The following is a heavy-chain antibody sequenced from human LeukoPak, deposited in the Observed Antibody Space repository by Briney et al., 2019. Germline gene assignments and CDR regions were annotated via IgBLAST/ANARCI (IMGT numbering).Heavy chain of an antibody. J-gene: IGHJ4*02. V-gene: IGHV3-30*02. CDR3: AKAGMTRFDY. CDR2: IRYDGSNK. CDR1: GFTFSSYG. D-gene: IGHD1-20*01. Sequence: GGSLRLSCAASGFTFSSYGMHWVRQAPGKGLEWVAFIRYDGSNKYYADSVKGRFTISRDNSKNTLYLQMNSLRVEDTAVYYCAKAGMTRFDYWGQGIMVTVSS.